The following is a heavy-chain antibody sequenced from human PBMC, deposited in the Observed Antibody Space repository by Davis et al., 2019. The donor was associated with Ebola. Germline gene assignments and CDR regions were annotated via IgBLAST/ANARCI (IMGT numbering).Heavy chain of an antibody. CDR2: INSDGSST. CDR1: GFTFSSYW. J-gene: IGHJ6*04. D-gene: IGHD2-8*01. Sequence: GESLKISCAASGFTFSSYWMHWVRQAPGKGLVWVSRINSDGSSTSYADSVKGRFTISRDNAKNTLYLQMNSLRAEDTAVYYCARDSQGYCTNGVCYGGYGMDVWGKGTTVTVSS. V-gene: IGHV3-74*01. CDR3: ARDSQGYCTNGVCYGGYGMDV.